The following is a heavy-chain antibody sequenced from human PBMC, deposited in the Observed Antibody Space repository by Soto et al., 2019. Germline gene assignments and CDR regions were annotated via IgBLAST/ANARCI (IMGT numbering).Heavy chain of an antibody. CDR2: IYYTGTT. CDR3: AITADH. V-gene: IGHV4-39*01. D-gene: IGHD2-21*02. Sequence: QLQMQESGPGLVRPSETLSLTCTVSGGSISGSLYYWAWIRQPPGKGLEWIGSIYYTGTTYYSPSVRSRVAMSVDTFNNQFSLTLTSVTAADTAVYYCAITADHWGQGTLVTVSS. J-gene: IGHJ4*02. CDR1: GGSISGSLYY.